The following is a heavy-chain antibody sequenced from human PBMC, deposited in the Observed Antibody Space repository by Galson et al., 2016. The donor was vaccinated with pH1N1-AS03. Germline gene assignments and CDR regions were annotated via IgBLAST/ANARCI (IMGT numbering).Heavy chain of an antibody. J-gene: IGHJ4*02. CDR2: VDPENGET. CDR3: TTRDHGDDLADS. Sequence: VKVSCKVSGYTFTDYYIHWVRQAPGQGLEWVALVDPENGETIYAEKFQGKVTVTADTSADTAYMDLNSLRSDDTAVYYCTTRDHGDDLADSWGQGTLVTVSS. CDR1: GYTFTDYY. D-gene: IGHD2-21*02. V-gene: IGHV1-69-2*01.